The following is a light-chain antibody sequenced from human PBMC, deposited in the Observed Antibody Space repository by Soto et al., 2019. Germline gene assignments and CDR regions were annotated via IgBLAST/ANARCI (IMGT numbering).Light chain of an antibody. CDR2: GAS. CDR3: QQYGSSPGYT. J-gene: IGKJ2*01. CDR1: QSVSSSY. V-gene: IGKV3-20*01. Sequence: EIVFTQSPGTLSFSPGERATLSCRASQSVSSSYLAWYQQKPGQAPRLLIYGASSRATGIPDRFSGSGSGTDFTLTISRLEPEDFAVYYCQQYGSSPGYTFGQGTKVDIK.